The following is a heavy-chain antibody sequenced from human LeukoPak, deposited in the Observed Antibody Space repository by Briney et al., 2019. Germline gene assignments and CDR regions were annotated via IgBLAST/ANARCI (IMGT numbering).Heavy chain of an antibody. D-gene: IGHD6-19*01. V-gene: IGHV1-8*01. CDR2: MNPNSGNT. J-gene: IGHJ4*02. CDR3: ARAPSRIAVAGTEKSYYFDY. CDR1: GYTFASYD. Sequence: ASVKVSRKASGYTFASYDINWVRQATGQGLEWMGWMNPNSGNTGYAQKSQGRVTMTRNTSISTAYMELSSLRSEDTAVYYCARAPSRIAVAGTEKSYYFDYWGQGTLVTVSS.